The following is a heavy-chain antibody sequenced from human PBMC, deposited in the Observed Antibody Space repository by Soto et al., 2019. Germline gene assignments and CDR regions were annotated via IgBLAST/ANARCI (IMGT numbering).Heavy chain of an antibody. J-gene: IGHJ6*02. V-gene: IGHV1-69*02. CDR2: IIPLLNII. CDR1: GGDFEFS. CDR3: ARLPADVDV. Sequence: QVQLEQSGAEVKKPGSSGKVSCTLSGGDFEFSISWVRQAPGQGPEWMGRIIPLLNIINYSPRFQDRFTITADKSTKTAYMELRSLRSADTAVYYCARLPADVDVWGQGTTVSVSS.